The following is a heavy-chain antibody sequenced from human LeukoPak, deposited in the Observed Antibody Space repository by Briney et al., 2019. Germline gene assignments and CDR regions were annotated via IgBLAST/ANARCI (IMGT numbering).Heavy chain of an antibody. D-gene: IGHD2-2*01. V-gene: IGHV3-23*01. CDR3: ARARPSLTYYYYYGMDV. CDR2: ISGSGGST. J-gene: IGHJ6*02. Sequence: PGGSLRLSCAASGFTFSSSAMSWVRQAPGKGLEWVSGISGSGGSTYYADSVKGRLTISRDNSKNTLYLQMNSLRAEDTAVYYCARARPSLTYYYYYGMDVWGQGTTVTVSS. CDR1: GFTFSSSA.